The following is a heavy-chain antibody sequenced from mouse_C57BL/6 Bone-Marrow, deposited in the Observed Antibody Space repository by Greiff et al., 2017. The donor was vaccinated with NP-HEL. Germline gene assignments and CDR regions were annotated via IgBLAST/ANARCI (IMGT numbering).Heavy chain of an antibody. CDR2: ISYDGSN. CDR1: GYSITSGYY. V-gene: IGHV3-6*01. Sequence: VQLQQSGPGLVKPSQSLSLTCSVTGYSITSGYYWNWIRHFPGNKLEWMGYISYDGSNNYNSSLKNRISITRDTSKNQFFLKLNSVTTEDTATYYCARDDYYAMDYWGQGTSVTVSS. CDR3: ARDDYYAMDY. J-gene: IGHJ4*01.